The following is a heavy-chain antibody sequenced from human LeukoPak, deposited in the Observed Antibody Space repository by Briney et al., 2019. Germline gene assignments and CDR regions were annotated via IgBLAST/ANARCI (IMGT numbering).Heavy chain of an antibody. CDR2: IYSGGNT. Sequence: GGSLRLSCADSGFTFSSYAMSWVRHAPGKGLEWVSFIYSGGNTYYADSVKGRFTISRDNSKNTVHLQMNSLRAEDTAMYYCARRAGDYSHPYDYWGQGTRVTVSS. CDR3: ARRAGDYSHPYDY. V-gene: IGHV3-53*01. CDR1: GFTFSSYA. D-gene: IGHD3-22*01. J-gene: IGHJ4*02.